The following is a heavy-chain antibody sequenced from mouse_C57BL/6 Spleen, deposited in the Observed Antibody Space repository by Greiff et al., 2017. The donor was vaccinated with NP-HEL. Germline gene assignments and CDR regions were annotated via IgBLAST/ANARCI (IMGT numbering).Heavy chain of an antibody. Sequence: QAQLQQSGPGLVAPSQSLSITCTVSGFSLTSYAISWVRQPPGKGLEWLGVIWTGGGTNYNSALKSRLSISKDNSKSQVFLKMNSLQTDDTARYYCARTDGSSYGFAYWGQGTLVTVSA. CDR2: IWTGGGT. V-gene: IGHV2-9-1*01. CDR1: GFSLTSYA. CDR3: ARTDGSSYGFAY. D-gene: IGHD1-1*01. J-gene: IGHJ3*01.